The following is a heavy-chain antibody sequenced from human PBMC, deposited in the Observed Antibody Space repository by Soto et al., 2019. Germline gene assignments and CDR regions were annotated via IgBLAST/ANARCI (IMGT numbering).Heavy chain of an antibody. J-gene: IGHJ4*02. D-gene: IGHD5-12*01. CDR3: AKARGYSGYDYFDY. CDR1: GFTFSGYA. Sequence: EVQLLESGGGLVQPGGSLRLSCAASGFTFSGYAMSWVRQSPGQGLEWVSGISGSGGSTYFADSVKGRFTISRDNSQNTLYRQMNSLRADDTAVYDCAKARGYSGYDYFDYWGQGTLVTVSS. V-gene: IGHV3-23*01. CDR2: ISGSGGST.